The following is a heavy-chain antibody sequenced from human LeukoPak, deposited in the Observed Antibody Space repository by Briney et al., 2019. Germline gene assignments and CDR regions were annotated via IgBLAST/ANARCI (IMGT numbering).Heavy chain of an antibody. CDR2: IYYSGSN. CDR3: ASSGPLYYFDY. Sequence: SETLSLPCTVSGGYISSYYWSWIRQPPGKGLEWIGYIYYSGSNNYNPSLKSRVTISVDTSKNQFSLKLSSVTAADTAVYYCASSGPLYYFDYWGQGTLVTVSS. V-gene: IGHV4-59*01. CDR1: GGYISSYY. J-gene: IGHJ4*02. D-gene: IGHD5-12*01.